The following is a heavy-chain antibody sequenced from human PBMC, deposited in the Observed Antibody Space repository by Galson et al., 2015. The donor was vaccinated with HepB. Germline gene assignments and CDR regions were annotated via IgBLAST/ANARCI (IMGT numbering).Heavy chain of an antibody. Sequence: SLRLSCAVSGFTFDGYAMHGVRQAPGKGLEWGTRISWNGGTIGYADSVKGRFTVSRDNAKNSLDLHMNSLRTEDTALYYCARDTRSSSWDYFAYWGQGTLVTGSS. CDR2: ISWNGGTI. D-gene: IGHD6-13*01. J-gene: IGHJ4*02. CDR1: GFTFDGYA. V-gene: IGHV3-9*01. CDR3: ARDTRSSSWDYFAY.